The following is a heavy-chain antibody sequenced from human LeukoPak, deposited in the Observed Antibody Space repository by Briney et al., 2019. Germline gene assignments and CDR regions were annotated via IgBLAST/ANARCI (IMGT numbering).Heavy chain of an antibody. D-gene: IGHD3-3*01. CDR3: ATRITIFGVVNRNTPDV. Sequence: SETLSLTCAVYGGSFSGYYWSWIRQPPGEGLAWIGEINHSGSTNYNPSLKSRVTISVDTSKNQFSLKLSSVTAADTAVYYCATRITIFGVVNRNTPDVWGQGTTVTVSS. CDR1: GGSFSGYY. CDR2: INHSGST. V-gene: IGHV4-34*01. J-gene: IGHJ6*02.